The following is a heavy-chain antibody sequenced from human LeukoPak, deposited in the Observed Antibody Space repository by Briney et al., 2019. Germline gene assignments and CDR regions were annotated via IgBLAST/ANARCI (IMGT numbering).Heavy chain of an antibody. J-gene: IGHJ4*02. CDR3: ARGRDNYGSGDS. CDR2: MYYDGTS. CDR1: GGSVSSGGYY. Sequence: PSETLSLTCTVSGGSVSSGGYYWNWIRQPPGKGLECLGYMYYDGTSNYNPSLKSRVTISIDSSKNQFSLRLSSVTAADTAVYYCARGRDNYGSGDSWGQGTLVTVSS. D-gene: IGHD3-10*01. V-gene: IGHV4-61*08.